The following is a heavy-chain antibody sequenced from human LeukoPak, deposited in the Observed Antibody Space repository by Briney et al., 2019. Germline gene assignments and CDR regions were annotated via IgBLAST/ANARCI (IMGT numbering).Heavy chain of an antibody. CDR3: ARDGPGIVGATRPGGGADY. CDR1: GYTFTSYG. CDR2: ISAYNGNT. D-gene: IGHD1-26*01. V-gene: IGHV1-18*01. J-gene: IGHJ4*02. Sequence: ASVKVSCKASGYTFTSYGISWVRQAPGQGLEWMGWISAYNGNTNYAQKLQGRVTMTTDTSTSTAYMELRSLRSDDTAVYYCARDGPGIVGATRPGGGADYWGQGTLVTVSS.